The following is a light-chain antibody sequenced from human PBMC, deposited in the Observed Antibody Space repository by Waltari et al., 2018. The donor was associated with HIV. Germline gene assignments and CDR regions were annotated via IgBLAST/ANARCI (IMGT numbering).Light chain of an antibody. V-gene: IGLV1-44*01. J-gene: IGLJ3*02. CDR2: YNN. CDR1: SSNIGSNT. Sequence: QSVLTQPPSASGTPGQRVTISCSGSSSNIGSNTVNWYQQLPGTSPKLLTYYNNQLPSGVPDRFSGSKAGTSASLAISGLQSEDEADYYCAAWDDSLMGVFGGGTRLTVL. CDR3: AAWDDSLMGV.